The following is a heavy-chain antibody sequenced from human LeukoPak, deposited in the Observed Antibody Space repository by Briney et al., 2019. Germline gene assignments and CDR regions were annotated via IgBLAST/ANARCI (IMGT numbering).Heavy chain of an antibody. CDR3: GKDSRPTVTTLRSRWTDS. J-gene: IGHJ4*02. V-gene: IGHV3-23*01. CDR1: GFTFHNHG. Sequence: GGSLRLSCEAPGFTFHNHGMSWVRQAPGKGLEWVSTISGSSRSTYYADSVKGRFTVSRDNSKNTLYLEMSSLRVEDTAVYYCGKDSRPTVTTLRSRWTDSWGQGTLVTVSS. D-gene: IGHD4-11*01. CDR2: ISGSSRST.